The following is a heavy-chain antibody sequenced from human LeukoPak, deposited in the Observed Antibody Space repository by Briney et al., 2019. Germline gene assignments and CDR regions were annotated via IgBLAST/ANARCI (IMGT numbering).Heavy chain of an antibody. D-gene: IGHD5-18*01. V-gene: IGHV1-8*01. CDR2: MNPNSGDT. CDR3: ARAPRQLSYYYGVDV. CDR1: GYTFTSTE. Sequence: ASVKVSCKASGYTFTSTEIMWVRQATGQGLEWMGWMNPNSGDTGYAQKFQGRVTVTRDTSTSTAYMELSRLRFEDTAVYYCARAPRQLSYYYGVDVWGQGTTVTVSS. J-gene: IGHJ6*02.